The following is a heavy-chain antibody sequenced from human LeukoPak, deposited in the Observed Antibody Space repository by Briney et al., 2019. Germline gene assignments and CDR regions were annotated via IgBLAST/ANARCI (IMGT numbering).Heavy chain of an antibody. CDR3: AKDNRGGDDAFDI. J-gene: IGHJ3*02. V-gene: IGHV3-23*01. CDR2: ISGSGGST. D-gene: IGHD2-21*02. Sequence: GGSLRLSCAASGFTFSSYAVSWVRQAPGKGLEWVSAISGSGGSTYYADSVKGRFTISRDNSKNTLYLQMNSLRAEDTAVYYCAKDNRGGDDAFDIWGQGTMVTVSS. CDR1: GFTFSSYA.